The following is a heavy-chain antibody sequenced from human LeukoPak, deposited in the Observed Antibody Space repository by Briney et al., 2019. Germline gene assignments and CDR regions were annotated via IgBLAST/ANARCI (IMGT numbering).Heavy chain of an antibody. V-gene: IGHV3-23*01. CDR2: ISGRGTST. D-gene: IGHD5-18*01. CDR1: GFTFSSYA. CDR3: AKSGQLWSPFDY. J-gene: IGHJ4*02. Sequence: GGSLRLSCAASGFTFSSYAMSWVRQAPRKGLEWVSVISGRGTSTYYADSVKGRFTISRDNSKNTLYLQMNSLRAEDTAVYYCAKSGQLWSPFDYWGQGTLVTVSS.